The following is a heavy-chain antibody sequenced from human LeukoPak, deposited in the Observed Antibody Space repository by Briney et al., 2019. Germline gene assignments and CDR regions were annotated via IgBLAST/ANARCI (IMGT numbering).Heavy chain of an antibody. CDR1: GFSISSGYY. V-gene: IGHV4-38-2*01. Sequence: SETLSLTCDVSGFSISSGYYWGWIRQPPGKELEWIGTLHHSGSTYYNPSLKSRLSISLDTSKNKFSLKLSSVTAADTAVYFCSRVVTAVSYFDYWGQGTLVTVSS. CDR2: LHHSGST. CDR3: SRVVTAVSYFDY. D-gene: IGHD2-21*02. J-gene: IGHJ4*02.